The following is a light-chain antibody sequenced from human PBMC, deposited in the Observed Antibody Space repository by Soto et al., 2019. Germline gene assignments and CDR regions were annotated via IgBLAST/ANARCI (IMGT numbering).Light chain of an antibody. Sequence: EIVTTQSPATLSVSPGERATLSCRASQSVSSNLAWYQQKPGQAPRLLIYGASTRATGIPARFSGSGSGTEFTLTISSLQSEDFAVYYCQQYNNWWTFGQGTKV. CDR2: GAS. CDR1: QSVSSN. J-gene: IGKJ1*01. CDR3: QQYNNWWT. V-gene: IGKV3-15*01.